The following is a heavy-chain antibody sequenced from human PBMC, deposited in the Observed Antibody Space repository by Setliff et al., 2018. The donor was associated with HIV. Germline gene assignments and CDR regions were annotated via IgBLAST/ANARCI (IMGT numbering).Heavy chain of an antibody. J-gene: IGHJ4*02. Sequence: SETLSLTCTVSGGSISSHYWSWIRQPPGKGLEWIGYIYYSGSADSNPSLKSRVTISIDTSKSQLSLKLTSVPAADTAVYYCAREQGRSYYDSSGFDYWGQGIPVTVSS. V-gene: IGHV4-59*11. CDR1: GGSISSHY. CDR2: IYYSGSA. D-gene: IGHD3-22*01. CDR3: AREQGRSYYDSSGFDY.